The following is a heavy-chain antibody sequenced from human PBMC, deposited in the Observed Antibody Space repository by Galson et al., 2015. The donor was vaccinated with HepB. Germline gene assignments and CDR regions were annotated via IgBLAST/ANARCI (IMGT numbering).Heavy chain of an antibody. CDR2: ISGKSTYT. V-gene: IGHV3-11*06. Sequence: SLRLSCAVSGFSFSGYYMSWIRQAPGKGLEWVSYISGKSTYTNYADSVKGRFTISRDNAKNSLFLQMNSLRAEDTAVYYCARDRDTRMVLPGLDVWGQGTTVTVSS. J-gene: IGHJ6*02. CDR1: GFSFSGYY. CDR3: ARDRDTRMVLPGLDV. D-gene: IGHD5-18*01.